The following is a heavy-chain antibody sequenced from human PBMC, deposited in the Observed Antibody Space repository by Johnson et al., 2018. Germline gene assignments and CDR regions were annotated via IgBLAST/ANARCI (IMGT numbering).Heavy chain of an antibody. CDR3: ASSYDYGDLGAFDI. Sequence: QVQLGQSGAEVKKPGASVKVSCKASGYTFTSYDINWVRQATGQGLEWMGWMNPNSGNTGDAQKSQGRVLMTRTTSISTAYMELSSLRSEDTAVYYCASSYDYGDLGAFDIWGQGTMVTVSS. CDR2: MNPNSGNT. J-gene: IGHJ3*02. CDR1: GYTFTSYD. V-gene: IGHV1-8*01. D-gene: IGHD4-17*01.